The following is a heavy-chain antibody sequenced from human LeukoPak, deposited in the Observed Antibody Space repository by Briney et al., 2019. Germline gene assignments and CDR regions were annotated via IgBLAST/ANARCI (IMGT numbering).Heavy chain of an antibody. V-gene: IGHV4-31*03. CDR3: ARVRYDSSGYQNWFDP. CDR2: IYYGGST. CDR1: GGSISSGGYY. Sequence: SETLSLTCTVSGGSISSGGYYWSWIRQHPGKGLEWIGYIYYGGSTYYNPSLKSRVTISVDTSKNQFSLKLSSVTAADTAVYYCARVRYDSSGYQNWFDPWGQGTLVTVSS. J-gene: IGHJ5*02. D-gene: IGHD3-22*01.